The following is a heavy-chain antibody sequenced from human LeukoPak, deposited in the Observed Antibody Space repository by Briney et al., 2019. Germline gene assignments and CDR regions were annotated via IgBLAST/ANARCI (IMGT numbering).Heavy chain of an antibody. J-gene: IGHJ3*02. CDR1: GGSISSTNL. D-gene: IGHD1-26*01. CDR3: ARDRRRDLLHAFDI. CDR2: IYHSGST. V-gene: IGHV4-4*02. Sequence: PSETLSLTCAVSGGSISSTNLWNWVRQPPGKGLEWIGEIYHSGSTNYNPSLKSRVSISIDKSKNQFSLKLSSVTAADTAVYYCARDRRRDLLHAFDIWGQGTMVTVS.